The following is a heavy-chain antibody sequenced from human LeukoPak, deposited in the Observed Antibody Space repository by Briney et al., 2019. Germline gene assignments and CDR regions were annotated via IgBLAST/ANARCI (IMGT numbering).Heavy chain of an antibody. CDR2: ISSSGSTI. CDR1: GFTFSSYA. J-gene: IGHJ4*02. V-gene: IGHV3-48*04. CDR3: ATSTFTYVTFAFDY. D-gene: IGHD2-21*01. Sequence: GGSLRLSCAASGFTFSSYAMSWVRQAPGKGLEWVSYISSSGSTIYYADSVKGRFTISRDNAKNSLYLQMNSLRAEDTAVYYCATSTFTYVTFAFDYWGQGTLVTVSS.